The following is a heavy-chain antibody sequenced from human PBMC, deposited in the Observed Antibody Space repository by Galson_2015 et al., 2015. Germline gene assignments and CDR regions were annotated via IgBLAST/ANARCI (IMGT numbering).Heavy chain of an antibody. V-gene: IGHV3-23*01. J-gene: IGHJ6*02. CDR3: AVATLRYYGMDV. CDR2: ISGSGDTI. Sequence: SLRLSCAASGFTFRNNGMTWVRQTPAKGLEWVSTISGSGDTIYYADSVKGRFTISRVNSKNTLYLQMNSLRADDTAVYYCAVATLRYYGMDVWGQGTTV. D-gene: IGHD5-12*01. CDR1: GFTFRNNG.